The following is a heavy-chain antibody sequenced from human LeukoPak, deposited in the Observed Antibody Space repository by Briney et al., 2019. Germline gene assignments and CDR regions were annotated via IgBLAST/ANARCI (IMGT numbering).Heavy chain of an antibody. Sequence: SETLSLTCTVSGGSISSASYFWGWIRQPPGXXXXXXXXXXXXGSTYYSASXKSRVTMSGDTSRNQFSLRLSSVNAADTAVYYCAKAGVRYSDSSALYAFDFWGPGTMVTVSS. D-gene: IGHD3-22*01. V-gene: IGHV4-39*01. CDR2: XXXXGST. J-gene: IGHJ3*01. CDR3: AKAGVRYSDSSALYAFDF. CDR1: GGSISSASYF.